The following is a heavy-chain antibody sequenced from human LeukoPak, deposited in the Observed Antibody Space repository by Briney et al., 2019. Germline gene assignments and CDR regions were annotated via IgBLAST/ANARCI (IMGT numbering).Heavy chain of an antibody. CDR2: MNPNSGNT. CDR1: GYTFTSYD. J-gene: IGHJ3*02. CDR3: ARPGDDSSGYSELTGDAFDI. D-gene: IGHD3-22*01. V-gene: IGHV1-8*01. Sequence: VSVKVSCKASGYTFTSYDIIWVRQATGQGLEWMGWMNPNSGNTGYAQKFQGRVTMTRNTSISTAYMELSSLRSEDTAVYYCARPGDDSSGYSELTGDAFDIWGQGTMVTVSS.